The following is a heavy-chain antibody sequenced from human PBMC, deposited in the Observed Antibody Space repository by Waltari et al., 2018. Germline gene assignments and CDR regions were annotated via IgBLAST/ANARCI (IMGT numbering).Heavy chain of an antibody. CDR2: IYTSVST. Sequence: QVQLQESGPGLVKPSQTLSLTCTVSGGSISHGSYYWSWIRQPAGKGLEWIGYIYTSVSTNYNPSLKSRVTISVDTSKNQFSLKLSSVTAADTAVYYCAREVLRGVAAYFDYWGQGTLVTVSS. CDR3: AREVLRGVAAYFDY. D-gene: IGHD2-15*01. J-gene: IGHJ4*02. V-gene: IGHV4-61*09. CDR1: GGSISHGSYY.